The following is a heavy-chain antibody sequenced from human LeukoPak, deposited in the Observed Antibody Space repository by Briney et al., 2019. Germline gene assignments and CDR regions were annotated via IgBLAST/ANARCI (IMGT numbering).Heavy chain of an antibody. CDR1: GDSISTNHW. CDR3: ARDGYWGRFDP. Sequence: SGTLSLTCVVSGDSISTNHWWSWVRQPPGKGLEWIGEVYHSGSTNYNPSLKSRVTISVDKSKNLFSLKLSSVTAADTAVYYCARDGYWGRFDPWGQGTLVTVSS. D-gene: IGHD5-12*01. J-gene: IGHJ5*02. V-gene: IGHV4-4*02. CDR2: VYHSGST.